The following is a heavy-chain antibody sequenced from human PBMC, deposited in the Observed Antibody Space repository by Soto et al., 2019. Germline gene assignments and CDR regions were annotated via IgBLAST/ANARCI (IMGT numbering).Heavy chain of an antibody. Sequence: GGSLRLSCAASGFTFSSYGMHWVRQAPGKGLEWVAVIWYDGSNKYYADSVKGRFTISRDNSKNTLYLQMNSLRAEDTAVYYCARDLYYYDSSGYFSESYYYGMDVWGQGTTVTVSS. V-gene: IGHV3-33*01. J-gene: IGHJ6*02. CDR1: GFTFSSYG. D-gene: IGHD3-22*01. CDR2: IWYDGSNK. CDR3: ARDLYYYDSSGYFSESYYYGMDV.